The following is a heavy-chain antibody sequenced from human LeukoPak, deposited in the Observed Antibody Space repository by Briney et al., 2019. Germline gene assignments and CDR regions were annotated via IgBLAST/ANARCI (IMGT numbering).Heavy chain of an antibody. CDR2: MNPNSGNT. CDR1: GYTFTSYD. J-gene: IGHJ4*02. CDR3: ATDPYYDSSGYGAY. D-gene: IGHD3-22*01. V-gene: IGHV1-8*01. Sequence: ASVKVSCKASGYTFTSYDINWVRQATGQGLEWMGWMNPNSGNTGYAQKFQGRVTMTRNTSISTAYMDVSSLRSEDTAVYYCATDPYYDSSGYGAYWGQGTLVTVSS.